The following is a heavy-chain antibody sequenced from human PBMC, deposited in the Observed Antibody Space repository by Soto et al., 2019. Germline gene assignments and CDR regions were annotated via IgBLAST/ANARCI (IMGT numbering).Heavy chain of an antibody. D-gene: IGHD6-13*01. CDR1: GYTFTSYY. Sequence: ASVKVSCKASGYTFTSYYMHWVRQAPGQGLEWMGIINPSGGSTNYAQKFQGWVTMTRDTSISTAYMELSRLRSDDTAVYYCARDRGIAPNLFDYWGQGTLVTVSS. CDR2: INPSGGST. V-gene: IGHV1-2*04. J-gene: IGHJ4*02. CDR3: ARDRGIAPNLFDY.